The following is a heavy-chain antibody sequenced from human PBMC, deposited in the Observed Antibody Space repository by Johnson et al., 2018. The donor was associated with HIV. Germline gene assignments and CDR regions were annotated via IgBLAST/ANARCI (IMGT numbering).Heavy chain of an antibody. CDR3: ARDLVGVVAAAGPVGDASDI. D-gene: IGHD6-13*01. CDR2: IYSGGST. J-gene: IGHJ3*02. CDR1: GFTVSSNY. Sequence: VQLVESGGGLVQPGGSLRLSCAASGFTVSSNYMSWVRQAPGKGLEWVSVIYSGGSTYYADSVKGRFTISRDNSKNTLYLQMSSLRVEDTAVYYCARDLVGVVAAAGPVGDASDIWGQGTMVTVSS. V-gene: IGHV3-66*01.